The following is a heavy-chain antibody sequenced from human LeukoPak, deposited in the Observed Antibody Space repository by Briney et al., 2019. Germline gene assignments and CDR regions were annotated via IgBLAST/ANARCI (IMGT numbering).Heavy chain of an antibody. CDR1: GYTFSSFG. V-gene: IGHV1-18*01. J-gene: IGHJ4*02. CDR3: TRDLGVDTTMIFFDY. CDR2: SSAYNGNT. Sequence: GASVKVSCKASGYTFSSFGISWVRQAPGQGLEWMGWSSAYNGNTNYAQKFQGRVTMTTDTSTSTAYVEVRSLRSDDTAVYYCTRDLGVDTTMIFFDYWGQGSLVTVSS. D-gene: IGHD5-18*01.